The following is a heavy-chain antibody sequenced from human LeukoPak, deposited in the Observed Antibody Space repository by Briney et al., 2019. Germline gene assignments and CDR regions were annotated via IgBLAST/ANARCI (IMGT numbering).Heavy chain of an antibody. CDR1: GGSISSSSYY. J-gene: IGHJ5*02. CDR3: AGLEGYSSATQNWFDP. Sequence: SETLSLTCTVSGGSISSSSYYWSWIRQPAGKGLEWIGRIYTSGSTNYNPSLKSRVTMSVDTSKNQFSLKLSSVTAADTAVYYCAGLEGYSSATQNWFDPWGQGTLVTVSS. CDR2: IYTSGST. D-gene: IGHD6-19*01. V-gene: IGHV4-61*02.